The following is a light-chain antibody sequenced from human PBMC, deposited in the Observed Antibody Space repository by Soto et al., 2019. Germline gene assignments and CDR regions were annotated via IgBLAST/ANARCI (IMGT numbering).Light chain of an antibody. Sequence: QSALTQPRSVSGSPGQSVTISCTGTSSDVGGYNYVSWYQQHPGKAPKLMIYDVSKRPSGVPDRFSGSKSGNTASLTISGLQAEDEADYYCCSYAGRYVRGFGTGTKLTVL. CDR3: CSYAGRYVRG. CDR2: DVS. CDR1: SSDVGGYNY. J-gene: IGLJ1*01. V-gene: IGLV2-11*01.